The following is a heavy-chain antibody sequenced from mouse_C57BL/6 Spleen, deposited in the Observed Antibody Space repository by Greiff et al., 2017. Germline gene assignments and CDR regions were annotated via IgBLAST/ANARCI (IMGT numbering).Heavy chain of an antibody. CDR1: GFTFSDYY. CDR2: INYDGSST. Sequence: EVQLQESEGGLVQPGSSMKLSCTASGFTFSDYYMAWVRQVPEKGLEWVANINYDGSSTYYLDSLKSRFIISRDNAKNILYLQMSSLKSEDTATYYCARGLGDFDYWGQGTTLTVSS. D-gene: IGHD4-1*01. V-gene: IGHV5-16*01. J-gene: IGHJ2*01. CDR3: ARGLGDFDY.